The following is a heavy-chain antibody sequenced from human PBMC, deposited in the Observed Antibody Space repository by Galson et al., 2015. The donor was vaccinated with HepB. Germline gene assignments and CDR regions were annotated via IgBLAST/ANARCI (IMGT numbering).Heavy chain of an antibody. J-gene: IGHJ4*02. V-gene: IGHV3-30*18. CDR1: GFTFSSYG. CDR3: AKLTSIVGATAHDY. D-gene: IGHD1-26*01. Sequence: SLRLSCAASGFTFSSYGMHWVRQAPGKGLEWVAVISYDGSNKYYADSVKGRFTISRDNSKNTLYLQMNSLRAEDTAVYYCAKLTSIVGATAHDYWGQGTLVTVSS. CDR2: ISYDGSNK.